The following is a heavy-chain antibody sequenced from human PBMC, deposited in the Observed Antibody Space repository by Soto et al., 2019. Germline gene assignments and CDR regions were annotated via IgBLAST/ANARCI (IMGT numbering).Heavy chain of an antibody. V-gene: IGHV4-4*02. Sequence: SETLSLTCGVSGGTTRSPDWWTWVRQPPGKGLEWIGEIFQSGSTNYTPSLESRVTISVDKSKNQFSLTLTSVTAADTAVYFCARGRGRYSSGWSWFDPWGQGILVTGSS. CDR1: GGTTRSPDW. CDR2: IFQSGST. CDR3: ARGRGRYSSGWSWFDP. D-gene: IGHD6-19*01. J-gene: IGHJ5*02.